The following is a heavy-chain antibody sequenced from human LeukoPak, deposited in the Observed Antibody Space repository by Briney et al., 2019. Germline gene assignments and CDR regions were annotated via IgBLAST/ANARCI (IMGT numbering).Heavy chain of an antibody. CDR1: GGSFSGYY. CDR3: ARTTYYEFWSRSPGAFDI. Sequence: SETLSLTCGVYGGSFSGYYWTWIRQPPGKGLEWIGEINHRGSTNYNPSLKSRVTISVDTSKNEFSLNLDSVTAADTAVYYCARTTYYEFWSRSPGAFDIWGQGSRVTVSS. D-gene: IGHD3-3*01. V-gene: IGHV4-34*01. J-gene: IGHJ3*02. CDR2: INHRGST.